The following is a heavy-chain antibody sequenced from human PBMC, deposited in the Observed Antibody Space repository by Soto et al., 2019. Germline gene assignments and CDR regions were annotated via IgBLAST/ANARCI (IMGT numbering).Heavy chain of an antibody. CDR2: INHSGST. CDR1: GGSFSGYY. CDR3: ARQMRGATISIYYYGMDV. V-gene: IGHV4-34*01. Sequence: SETLSITCAVYGGSFSGYYWRWIRQPPGKGLEWIGEINHSGSTNYNPSLKSRVTISVDTSKNQFSLKLSSVTAADTAVYYCARQMRGATISIYYYGMDVWGQGTTVTVSS. D-gene: IGHD5-12*01. J-gene: IGHJ6*02.